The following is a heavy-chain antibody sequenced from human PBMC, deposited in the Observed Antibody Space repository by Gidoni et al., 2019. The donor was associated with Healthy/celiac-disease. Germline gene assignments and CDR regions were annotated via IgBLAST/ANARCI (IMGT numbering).Heavy chain of an antibody. CDR1: GFTFSSYA. V-gene: IGHV3-23*01. CDR3: AKYDRTTRCMDV. Sequence: EVQLLESGGGLVQPGGSLSPSCSAPGFTFSSYAMSWVRQAPGKGLEWVSAISGSGGSTYYADSVKGRFTISRDNSKNTLYLQMNSLRAEDTAVYYCAKYDRTTRCMDVWGQGTTVTVSS. CDR2: ISGSGGST. J-gene: IGHJ6*02. D-gene: IGHD1-7*01.